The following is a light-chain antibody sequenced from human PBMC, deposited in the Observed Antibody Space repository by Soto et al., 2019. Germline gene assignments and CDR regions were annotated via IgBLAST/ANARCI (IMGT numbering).Light chain of an antibody. CDR3: QQYNSYSGT. V-gene: IGKV1-13*02. Sequence: AIQLTPSPSSLSASVGDRVTITCRASQGISSYLGWYQQKPGKAPKLLIYDASSLESGVPSRFSGSGSGTEFTLTISSLQPDDFATYYCQQYNSYSGTFGQGTKVDIK. CDR1: QGISSY. CDR2: DAS. J-gene: IGKJ1*01.